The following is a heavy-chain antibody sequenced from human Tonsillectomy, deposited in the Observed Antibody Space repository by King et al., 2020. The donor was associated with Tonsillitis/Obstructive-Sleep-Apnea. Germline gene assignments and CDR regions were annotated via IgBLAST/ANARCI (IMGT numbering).Heavy chain of an antibody. V-gene: IGHV3-30*03. D-gene: IGHD1-14*01. J-gene: IGHJ6*03. CDR2: VSFDKSSE. Sequence: VQLVESGGGVVQPGGSLRLSCSASGFTFFSYGMHWVRQAPGRGLEWVAGVSFDKSSEDYADSVKGRFTISSDTSRTTLSLHMDNLRSDDTAVYYCARSNPYFYHYMDVWGKGTSVTVSS. CDR1: GFTFFSYG. CDR3: ARSNPYFYHYMDV.